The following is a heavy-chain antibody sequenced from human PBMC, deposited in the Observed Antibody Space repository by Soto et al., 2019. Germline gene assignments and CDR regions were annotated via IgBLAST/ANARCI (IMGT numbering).Heavy chain of an antibody. D-gene: IGHD3-10*01. J-gene: IGHJ3*02. V-gene: IGHV4-4*02. CDR2: IYHSGST. CDR3: ASNFGELFADAFDI. CDR1: GGSISSRNW. Sequence: QVQLQESGPGLVKPSGTLSLTCAVSGGSISSRNWWSWVRQPPGKGLEWIGEIYHSGSTNYNPSLNVRVPTLVDRSRNRFSRKRSPVPAADTAVYYCASNFGELFADAFDIWGQGTTVTVSS.